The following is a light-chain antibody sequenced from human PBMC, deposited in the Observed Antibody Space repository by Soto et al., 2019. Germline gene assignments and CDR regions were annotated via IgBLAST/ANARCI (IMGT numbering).Light chain of an antibody. V-gene: IGLV2-14*03. CDR2: EVN. Sequence: QSVLTQAASGSGSPGQSITLSCAGSSSDVGGYNYVSWYQQHPGKAPKLIIYEVNHRPSGISHRFSGSKSGNTASLTISGLQAEDEADYYCLPYTSTTSFDVLGTGTKVTVL. CDR1: SSDVGGYNY. J-gene: IGLJ1*01. CDR3: LPYTSTTSFDV.